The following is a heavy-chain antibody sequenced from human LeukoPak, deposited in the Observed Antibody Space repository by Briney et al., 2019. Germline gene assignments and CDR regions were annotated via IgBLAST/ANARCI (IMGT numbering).Heavy chain of an antibody. Sequence: SETLSLTCTVSGGSISSYYWNWIRQPPGKGLEWIGYIYYSGSTNYNPSLKSRVTISVDTSKNQFSLKLSSVTAADTAVYYCARVRTNDHGMDVWGQGTTVTVSS. CDR2: IYYSGST. V-gene: IGHV4-59*01. CDR3: ARVRTNDHGMDV. CDR1: GGSISSYY. J-gene: IGHJ6*02. D-gene: IGHD2-8*01.